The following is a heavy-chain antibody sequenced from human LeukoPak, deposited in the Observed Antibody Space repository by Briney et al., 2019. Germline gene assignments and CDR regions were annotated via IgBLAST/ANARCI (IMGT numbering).Heavy chain of an antibody. V-gene: IGHV4-38-2*02. Sequence: SETLSLTCTVSGGSISSYYWGWIRQPPGKGLEWIGSIYHSGSTYYNPSLKSRVTISVDTSKNQFSLKLSSVTAADTAVYYCARRGYSYGTVDYWGQGTLVTVSS. CDR2: IYHSGST. CDR1: GGSISSYY. CDR3: ARRGYSYGTVDY. J-gene: IGHJ4*02. D-gene: IGHD5-18*01.